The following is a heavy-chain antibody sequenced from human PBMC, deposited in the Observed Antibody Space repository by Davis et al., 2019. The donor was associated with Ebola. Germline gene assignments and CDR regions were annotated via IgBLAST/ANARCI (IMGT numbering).Heavy chain of an antibody. CDR2: INPNSGGT. CDR1: GYTLTGYY. Sequence: ASAKVSCKASGYTLTGYYMHWVRQAPGQGLEWMGWINPNSGGTNYAQKFQGRVTMTRDTSISTAYMDLSRLRSDDTAVYYCARDLEGRDGDSWSYYYYYMDVWGKGTTVTVSS. CDR3: ARDLEGRDGDSWSYYYYYMDV. V-gene: IGHV1-2*02. D-gene: IGHD6-13*01. J-gene: IGHJ6*03.